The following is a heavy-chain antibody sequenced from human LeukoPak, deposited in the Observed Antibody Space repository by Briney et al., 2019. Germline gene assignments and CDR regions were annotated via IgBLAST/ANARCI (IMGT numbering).Heavy chain of an antibody. D-gene: IGHD4-11*01. V-gene: IGHV1-2*02. CDR3: ARDLVYSNYGVDV. J-gene: IGHJ6*02. CDR2: INPNSGGT. CDR1: GYTFTGYY. Sequence: GSVKVPCNASGYTFTGYYMHWVRQAPGQGLEWMGWINPNSGGTNYAQKFQGRVTMTRDTSISTAYMELSRLRSDDTAVYYCARDLVYSNYGVDVWGQGTTVTVSS.